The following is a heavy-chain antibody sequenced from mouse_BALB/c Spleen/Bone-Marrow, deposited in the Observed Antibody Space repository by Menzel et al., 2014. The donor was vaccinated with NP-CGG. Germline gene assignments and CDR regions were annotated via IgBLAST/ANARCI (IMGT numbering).Heavy chain of an antibody. D-gene: IGHD1-1*01. J-gene: IGHJ3*01. V-gene: IGHV1S127*01. CDR1: GYTFTSYW. Sequence: LKQSGAELVKPGASVKMSCKASGYTFTSYWMHWVKQRPGQGLEWIGTIDPSDSYTSYNQKFKGKATLTVDTSSSTAYMQLSSLTSEDSAVYYCTRGDTTVERAWFAYWGQGTLVTVSA. CDR3: TRGDTTVERAWFAY. CDR2: IDPSDSYT.